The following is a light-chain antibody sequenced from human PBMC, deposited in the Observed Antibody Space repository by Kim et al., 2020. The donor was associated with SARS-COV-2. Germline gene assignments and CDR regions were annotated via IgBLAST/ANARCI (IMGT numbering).Light chain of an antibody. CDR2: SVS. Sequence: SPGDRSTLSCRTSQSVCSLCSACYHQKPGQAPRLLFYSVSTRAPGIPDRFSGSVSGTDFTLTISRLEPEDFAVYSCQQYGIAPPYPFGQGTKLEI. CDR1: QSVCSLC. J-gene: IGKJ2*01. CDR3: QQYGIAPPYP. V-gene: IGKV3-20*01.